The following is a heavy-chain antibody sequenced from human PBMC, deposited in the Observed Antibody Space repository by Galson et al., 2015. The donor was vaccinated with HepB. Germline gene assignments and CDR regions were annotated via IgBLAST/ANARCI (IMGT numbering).Heavy chain of an antibody. D-gene: IGHD2-2*01. CDR2: IYTSGST. J-gene: IGHJ5*02. CDR1: GGSISSYY. Sequence: SETLSLTCTVSGGSISSYYWSWIRQPAGKGLEWIGRIYTSGSTNYNPSLKSRVTMSVDTSKNQFSLKLSSVTAADTAVYYCARDGVVVPAAPRGNWFDPWGQGTLVTVSS. V-gene: IGHV4-4*07. CDR3: ARDGVVVPAAPRGNWFDP.